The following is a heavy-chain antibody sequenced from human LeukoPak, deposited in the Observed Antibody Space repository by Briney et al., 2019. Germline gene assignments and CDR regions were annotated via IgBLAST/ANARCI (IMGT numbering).Heavy chain of an antibody. V-gene: IGHV3-48*03. CDR3: AKALGYPAYYFDS. J-gene: IGHJ4*02. D-gene: IGHD5-18*01. CDR2: ISSSGSTI. Sequence: GGSLRLSCAASGFTFSSYEMNWVRQAPGKGLEWVSYISSSGSTIYYADSVKGRFTISRDNAKNSLYLQMNSLRADDTAIYYCAKALGYPAYYFDSWGQGALVTVSS. CDR1: GFTFSSYE.